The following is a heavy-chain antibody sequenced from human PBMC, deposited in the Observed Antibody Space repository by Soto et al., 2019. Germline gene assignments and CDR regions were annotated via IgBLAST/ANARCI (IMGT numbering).Heavy chain of an antibody. Sequence: QVQLQQWGAGLLKPSETLSLTCAVYGGSFSGSYWRWIRQPPGKGLEWIGEINHSGSTNYNPSLKSRVTISVDKSKNQFSLKLSSVTAADTAVEYCARERTELLWFWEPHGSFDYWGQGTLVTFSS. CDR2: INHSGST. J-gene: IGHJ4*02. D-gene: IGHD3-10*01. CDR3: ARERTELLWFWEPHGSFDY. CDR1: GGSFSGSY. V-gene: IGHV4-34*01.